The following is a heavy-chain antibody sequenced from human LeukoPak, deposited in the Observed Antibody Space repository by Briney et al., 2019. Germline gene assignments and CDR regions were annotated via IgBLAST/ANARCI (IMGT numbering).Heavy chain of an antibody. Sequence: ASVKVSCKASGYTFTSNYIHWVRQAPGQGLEWMGMIYPRDGSTSYAQKFQGRVTITADESTSTAYMELSSLRSEDTAVYYCARAGGDGYNYCFDYWGQGTLVTVSS. V-gene: IGHV1-46*01. CDR2: IYPRDGST. CDR1: GYTFTSNY. CDR3: ARAGGDGYNYCFDY. J-gene: IGHJ4*02. D-gene: IGHD5-24*01.